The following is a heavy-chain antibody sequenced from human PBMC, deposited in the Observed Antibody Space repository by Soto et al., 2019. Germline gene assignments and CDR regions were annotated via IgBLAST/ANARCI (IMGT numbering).Heavy chain of an antibody. Sequence: PGGSLRLSCGASGFTFSNYWMHWVRQAPGEGLVWVSRINGDGSFTRFADSVKGRFTISRDNAKNTLYLRMNSLRVDDTAVYYCARVGGGSGNFDYWGQGTLVTVSS. CDR1: GFTFSNYW. D-gene: IGHD3-10*01. V-gene: IGHV3-74*01. CDR2: INGDGSFT. J-gene: IGHJ4*02. CDR3: ARVGGGSGNFDY.